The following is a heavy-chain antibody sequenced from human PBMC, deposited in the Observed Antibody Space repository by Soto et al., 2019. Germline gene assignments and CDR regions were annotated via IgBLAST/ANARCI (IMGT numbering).Heavy chain of an antibody. J-gene: IGHJ4*02. CDR3: ADAGLYGSASLGY. V-gene: IGHV4-34*01. D-gene: IGHD6-19*01. Sequence: RIRKKTGKGLEWIGEINHSGSTNYNPSLKSRVTISVDTSKNQFSLKLSSVTAADTAVYYWADAGLYGSASLGYWGQGTLVPVSP. CDR2: INHSGST.